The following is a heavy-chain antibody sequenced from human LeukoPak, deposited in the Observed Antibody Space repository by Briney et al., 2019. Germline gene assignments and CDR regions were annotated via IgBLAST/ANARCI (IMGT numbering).Heavy chain of an antibody. Sequence: SETLSLTCTVSGGSISSSSYYWGWIRQPPGKGLEWIGSIYYSGSTYYNPSLKSRVTISVDTSKNQFSLKLSSVTAADTAVYYCARHRPRTFGGFDPWGQGTLVTVSS. D-gene: IGHD3-16*01. CDR1: GGSISSSSYY. V-gene: IGHV4-39*01. CDR3: ARHRPRTFGGFDP. J-gene: IGHJ5*02. CDR2: IYYSGST.